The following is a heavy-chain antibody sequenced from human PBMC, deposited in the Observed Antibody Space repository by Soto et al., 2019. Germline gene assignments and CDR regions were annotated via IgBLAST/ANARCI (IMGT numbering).Heavy chain of an antibody. J-gene: IGHJ6*02. CDR2: ISYDGSNK. D-gene: IGHD4-17*01. V-gene: IGHV3-30*18. CDR1: GFTFSSYG. CDR3: AKDRDYGDYSSGMDV. Sequence: GGSLRLSCAASGFTFSSYGMHWVRQAPGKGLEWVAVISYDGSNKYYADSVKGRFTISRDNSKNTLYLQMNSLRAEDTAVYYCAKDRDYGDYSSGMDVWGQGTTVTVS.